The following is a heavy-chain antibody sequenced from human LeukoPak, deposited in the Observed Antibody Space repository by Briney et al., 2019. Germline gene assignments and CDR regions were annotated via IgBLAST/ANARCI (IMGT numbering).Heavy chain of an antibody. D-gene: IGHD6-19*01. CDR2: ISAYNGNT. V-gene: IGHV1-18*04. Sequence: ASVKVSCKASGYTFTSYGISWVRQAPGQGLERMGWISAYNGNTKYAQKLQGRVTMTTDTSTSTAYMELRSLRSDDTAVYYCARPSSGWYGTDYWGQGTLVTVSS. CDR3: ARPSSGWYGTDY. CDR1: GYTFTSYG. J-gene: IGHJ4*02.